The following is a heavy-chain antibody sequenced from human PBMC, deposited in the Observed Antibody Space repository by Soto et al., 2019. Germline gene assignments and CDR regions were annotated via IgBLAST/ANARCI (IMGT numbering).Heavy chain of an antibody. CDR2: IYPGNSNT. D-gene: IGHD2-15*01. J-gene: IGHJ3*02. V-gene: IGHV5-51*01. CDR3: ASDSHCDGGNCPMGGFDM. CDR1: GYGSSINL. Sequence: GYSVKLSNTGSGYGSSINLVACLRQLPAKGLEWVGIIYPGNSNTMYSPSFQGQVTISADTALSTTYLQWDTLKPSDTAIYFCASDSHCDGGNCPMGGFDMWGQGTMVNV.